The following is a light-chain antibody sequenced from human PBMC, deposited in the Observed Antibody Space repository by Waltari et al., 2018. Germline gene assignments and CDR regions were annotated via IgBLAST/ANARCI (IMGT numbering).Light chain of an antibody. CDR1: RSNIESNY. CDR3: AAWDDSLSGPV. V-gene: IGLV1-47*02. Sequence: QSVLTQPPSASATPGQMVTLSCSGSRSNIESNYVYWYQQIPGTAPKLLIYSNNERPSGVPDRFSGSNSGTSASLAISGLRSEDEADYYCAAWDDSLSGPVFGGGTKLTVL. CDR2: SNN. J-gene: IGLJ2*01.